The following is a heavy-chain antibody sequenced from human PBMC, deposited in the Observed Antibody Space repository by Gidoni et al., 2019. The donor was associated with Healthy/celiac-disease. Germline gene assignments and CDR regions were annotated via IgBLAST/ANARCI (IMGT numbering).Heavy chain of an antibody. CDR1: GFTFSSYA. CDR3: ARDFRIVATIAYYFDY. CDR2: ISYDGSNK. D-gene: IGHD5-12*01. J-gene: IGHJ4*02. Sequence: QVQLVESGGGVVQPGRSLRLSCAASGFTFSSYAMHWVRQAPGKGLGWVAVISYDGSNKYYADSVKGRFTISRDNSKNTLYLQMNSLRAEDTAVYYCARDFRIVATIAYYFDYWGQGTLVTVSS. V-gene: IGHV3-30-3*01.